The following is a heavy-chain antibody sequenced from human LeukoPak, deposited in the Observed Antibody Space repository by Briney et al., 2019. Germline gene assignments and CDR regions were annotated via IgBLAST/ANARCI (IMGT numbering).Heavy chain of an antibody. J-gene: IGHJ4*02. V-gene: IGHV3-30-3*01. Sequence: GGSLRLSCAASGFTFRNYVIHWVRQAPGKGLEWVAVTSSDLNVKLYADSVKGRFTISRDNSRSALYLQMNSLRPEDTAIYYCAREGYYGSGSPPSLYFDYWGQGTLVTVSS. CDR1: GFTFRNYV. CDR3: AREGYYGSGSPPSLYFDY. D-gene: IGHD3-10*01. CDR2: TSSDLNVK.